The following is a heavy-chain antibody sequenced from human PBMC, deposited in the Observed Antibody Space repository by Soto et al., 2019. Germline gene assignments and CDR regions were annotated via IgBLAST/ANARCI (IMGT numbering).Heavy chain of an antibody. J-gene: IGHJ4*02. CDR3: ARGPAAAWTDY. D-gene: IGHD6-13*01. CDR2: IWYDGSNK. Sequence: QVQLVESGGGVVQPGRSLRLSCAASGFTFSSYGMHWVRQAPGKGLEWVAVIWYDGSNKYYADSVKGRFTISRDNSKNTLYLQMNSLRAEDTAVYYWARGPAAAWTDYWGQGTLVTVSS. V-gene: IGHV3-33*01. CDR1: GFTFSSYG.